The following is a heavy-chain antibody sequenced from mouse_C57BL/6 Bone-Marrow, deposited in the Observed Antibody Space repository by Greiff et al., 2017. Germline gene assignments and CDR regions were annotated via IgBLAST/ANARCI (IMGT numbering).Heavy chain of an antibody. V-gene: IGHV14-3*01. J-gene: IGHJ3*01. CDR2: IDPANGNT. Sequence: EVNLVESVAELVRPGASVKLSCTASGFNIKNTYMHWVKQRPEQGLEWIGRIDPANGNTKYAPKFQGKATITADTSSNTAYLQLSSLTSEDTAIYYCASGSNYFAWFAYWGQGTLVTVSA. CDR1: GFNIKNTY. CDR3: ASGSNYFAWFAY. D-gene: IGHD2-5*01.